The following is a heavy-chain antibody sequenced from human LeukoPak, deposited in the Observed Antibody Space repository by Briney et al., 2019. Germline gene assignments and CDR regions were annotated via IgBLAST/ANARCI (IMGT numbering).Heavy chain of an antibody. CDR3: AGEDTYDFWSGYWPPFHY. CDR2: IRYGGSNK. D-gene: IGHD3-3*01. CDR1: GFTFSSYG. J-gene: IGHJ4*02. Sequence: GGSLRLSCAASGFTFSSYGMHWVRQAPGKGLEWVAFIRYGGSNKYYADSVKGRFTISRDNSKNTLYLQMNSLRAEDTAVYYCAGEDTYDFWSGYWPPFHYWGQGTLVTVSS. V-gene: IGHV3-30*02.